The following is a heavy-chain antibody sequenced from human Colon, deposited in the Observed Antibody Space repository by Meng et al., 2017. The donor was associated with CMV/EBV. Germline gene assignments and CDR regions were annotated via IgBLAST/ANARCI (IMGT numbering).Heavy chain of an antibody. J-gene: IGHJ4*02. Sequence: GGSLRLSCAASGFTFSDHYIDWVRQAPGKGLEWVGRIRNKVNSYTKLYAASVEGRFTVSRDDSKNSVFLQMNSLKTEDTAVYYCARVRKGMVGQTTFDYWGQGTLVTVSS. CDR1: GFTFSDHY. V-gene: IGHV3-72*01. CDR2: IRNKVNSYTK. CDR3: ARVRKGMVGQTTFDY. D-gene: IGHD1-26*01.